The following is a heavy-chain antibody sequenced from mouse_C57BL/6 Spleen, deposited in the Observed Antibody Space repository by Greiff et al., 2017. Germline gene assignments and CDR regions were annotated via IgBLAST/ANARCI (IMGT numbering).Heavy chain of an antibody. CDR1: GFNIKDYY. CDR3: AYSNWDYFDY. Sequence: VQLQQSGAELVKPGASVKLSCTASGFNIKDYYMHWVKQRTEQGLEWIGRIDPEDGETKYDPKFQGKATIPADTSSNTAYLQISSLTSEDTAVYYCAYSNWDYFDYWGQGTTLTVSS. D-gene: IGHD4-1*02. CDR2: IDPEDGET. V-gene: IGHV14-2*01. J-gene: IGHJ2*01.